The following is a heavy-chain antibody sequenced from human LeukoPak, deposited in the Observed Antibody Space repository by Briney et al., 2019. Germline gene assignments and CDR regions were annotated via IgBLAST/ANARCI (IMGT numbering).Heavy chain of an antibody. CDR2: INPNSGGT. CDR1: GYTFTGYY. V-gene: IGHV1-2*06. CDR3: ARHRITMIVENE. D-gene: IGHD3-22*01. J-gene: IGHJ4*02. Sequence: ASVKVSCKASGYTFTGYYMHWVRQAPGQGLEWMGRINPNSGGTNYAQKFQGRVTMTRDTSISTAYMELSRLRSDDTAVYYCARHRITMIVENEWGRGTLVSVSS.